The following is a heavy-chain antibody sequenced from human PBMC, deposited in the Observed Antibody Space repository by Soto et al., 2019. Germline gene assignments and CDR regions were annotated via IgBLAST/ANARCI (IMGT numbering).Heavy chain of an antibody. J-gene: IGHJ6*03. CDR3: ARHLPLRFLEWLETPSMDV. CDR1: GGSISSYY. CDR2: IYYSGGT. V-gene: IGHV4-59*08. D-gene: IGHD3-3*01. Sequence: QVQLQESGPGLVKPSETLSLTCTVSGGSISSYYWSWIRQPPGKGLEWIGYIYYSGGTNYNPSLKSRVTISVDPSQNQFSLKLSSVTAADTAVYYCARHLPLRFLEWLETPSMDVWGKGTTVTVSS.